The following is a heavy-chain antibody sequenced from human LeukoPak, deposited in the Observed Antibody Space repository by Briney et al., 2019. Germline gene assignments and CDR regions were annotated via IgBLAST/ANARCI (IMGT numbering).Heavy chain of an antibody. V-gene: IGHV1-2*02. CDR2: TSPKGAGA. Sequence: ASVKVSCXASGYTFTSYYMHWVRQAPGQGLEWMGWTSPKGAGAMSAQKFQGRITITGDTSTSTVYMELDRLTFDDTAVYYCARDNYGILDYWGQGTLVTVSS. D-gene: IGHD4-17*01. CDR1: GYTFTSYY. CDR3: ARDNYGILDY. J-gene: IGHJ4*02.